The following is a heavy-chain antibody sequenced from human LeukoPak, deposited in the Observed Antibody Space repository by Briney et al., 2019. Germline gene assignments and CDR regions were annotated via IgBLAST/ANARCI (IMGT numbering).Heavy chain of an antibody. CDR1: GFTFDDYA. CDR2: ISWNSGSI. V-gene: IGHV3-9*01. CDR3: AKAEEQLTEDY. D-gene: IGHD4/OR15-4a*01. J-gene: IGHJ4*02. Sequence: GGSLRLSCAASGFTFDDYAMHWVRQAPGKGLEWVSGISWNSGSIGYADSVKGRFTISRDNAKTSLYLQMNSLRAEDTAVYYCAKAEEQLTEDYWGQGTLVTVSS.